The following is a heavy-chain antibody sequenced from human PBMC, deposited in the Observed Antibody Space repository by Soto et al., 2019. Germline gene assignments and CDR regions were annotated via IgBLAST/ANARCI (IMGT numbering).Heavy chain of an antibody. D-gene: IGHD3-10*01. CDR2: IYYSGST. CDR1: GGSISSYY. Sequence: SETLSLTCTVSGGSISSYYWSWIRQPPGKGLEWIGYIYYSGSTNYNPSLKSRVTISVDTSKNQFSLKLSSVTAADTAVYYCARVFGAGARRADWFDPWGQGTLVTVS. J-gene: IGHJ5*02. CDR3: ARVFGAGARRADWFDP. V-gene: IGHV4-59*01.